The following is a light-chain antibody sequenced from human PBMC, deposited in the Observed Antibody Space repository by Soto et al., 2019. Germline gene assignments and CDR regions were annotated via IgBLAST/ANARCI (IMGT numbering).Light chain of an antibody. CDR1: QSVSSS. CDR3: QQYNNWPLT. CDR2: GAS. V-gene: IGKV3-15*01. Sequence: EVVMTQSPATLSVSPGERATLSCRASQSVSSSLAWYHQKPGQAPRLLIYGASTRATGIPAWFSGSGSGTEFTLTISSLQSEDFAVYYCQQYNNWPLTFGGGTKVDIK. J-gene: IGKJ4*01.